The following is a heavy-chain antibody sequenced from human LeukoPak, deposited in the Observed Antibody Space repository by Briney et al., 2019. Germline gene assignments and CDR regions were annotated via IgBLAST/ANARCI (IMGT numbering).Heavy chain of an antibody. V-gene: IGHV3-20*04. CDR2: INWNGGST. CDR1: GFTFDDYG. J-gene: IGHJ3*02. Sequence: PGGSLRLSCAASGFTFDDYGMSWVRQAPGKGLEWVSGINWNGGSTGYADSVKGRFTISRDNAKNSLYLQMNSLRAEDTALYYCARGYMDIVVVPAAILMAFDIWGQGTMVTVSS. CDR3: ARGYMDIVVVPAAILMAFDI. D-gene: IGHD2-2*02.